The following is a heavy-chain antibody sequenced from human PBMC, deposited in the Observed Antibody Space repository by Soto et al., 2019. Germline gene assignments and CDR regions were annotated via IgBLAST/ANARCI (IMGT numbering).Heavy chain of an antibody. CDR2: MNPNRGNT. J-gene: IGHJ4*02. CDR3: ARGSLTFDY. Sequence: QVQLVQSGAEVKKPGASVKVSCKASGYTFTSYDINWVRHDTGQGLEWMGWMNPNRGNTGYAQKFQGRVTMTRNTSISTAYMEMSSLRSEDTDVYYCARGSLTFDYWGQGTLVTVSS. V-gene: IGHV1-8*01. CDR1: GYTFTSYD. D-gene: IGHD7-27*01.